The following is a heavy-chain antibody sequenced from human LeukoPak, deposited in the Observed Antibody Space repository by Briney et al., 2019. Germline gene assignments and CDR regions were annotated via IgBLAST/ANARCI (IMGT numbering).Heavy chain of an antibody. CDR2: INRDGTEK. D-gene: IGHD3-10*01. CDR1: GFNFSDSR. Sequence: PGGSLRLSCATSGFNFSDSRMTWVRQAPGKGLQWVANINRDGTEKHFLDSVEGRFTISRDDSKKTVYLQMNSLRAEDTAVYYCAKDLISMVRGSAMDVWGQGTTVTVSS. J-gene: IGHJ6*02. V-gene: IGHV3-7*01. CDR3: AKDLISMVRGSAMDV.